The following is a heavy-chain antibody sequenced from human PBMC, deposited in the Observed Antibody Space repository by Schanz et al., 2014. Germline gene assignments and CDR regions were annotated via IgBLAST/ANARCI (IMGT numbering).Heavy chain of an antibody. Sequence: EVQLVESGGGLVQPGGSLRLSCAASGFSVSSNFMTWVRQAPGKGLEWVSSISSSSSYIYYADSVKGRFTLSRDNAKKTMDLQMNSLRVEDTAVYYCARDPNSVNEIDYWGQGTLVTVSS. CDR1: GFSVSSNF. CDR2: ISSSSSYI. J-gene: IGHJ4*02. D-gene: IGHD5-12*01. CDR3: ARDPNSVNEIDY. V-gene: IGHV3-21*04.